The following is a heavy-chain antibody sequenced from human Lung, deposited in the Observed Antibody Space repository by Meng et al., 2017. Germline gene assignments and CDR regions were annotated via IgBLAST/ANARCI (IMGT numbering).Heavy chain of an antibody. CDR3: ARGQKGYFDL. J-gene: IGHJ2*01. CDR2: IYNSGST. CDR1: GGSISSSNYY. Sequence: QGQLKESGPVLAQPSQTLSLTCTVSGGSISSSNYYWSWIRQPPGKGLEWSGHIYNSGSTYYNPSLKSRITISVDTSKNQFSLKLSSVTAADTAVYYCARGQKGYFDLWGRGTLVTVSS. V-gene: IGHV4-30-4*01.